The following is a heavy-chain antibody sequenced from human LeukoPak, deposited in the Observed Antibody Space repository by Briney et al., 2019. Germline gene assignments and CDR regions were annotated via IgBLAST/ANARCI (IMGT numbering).Heavy chain of an antibody. CDR2: ISGTSRYM. V-gene: IGHV3-21*01. D-gene: IGHD1-26*01. Sequence: GGSLRLSCAASGFTFSTYSMNGVRQAPGKGLEWVSPISGTSRYMYYADSVKGRFTISRDNAKNSLYLQMNSLRAEDTGVYFCVKDLVGATDWGQGPLVTVSS. J-gene: IGHJ4*02. CDR1: GFTFSTYS. CDR3: VKDLVGATD.